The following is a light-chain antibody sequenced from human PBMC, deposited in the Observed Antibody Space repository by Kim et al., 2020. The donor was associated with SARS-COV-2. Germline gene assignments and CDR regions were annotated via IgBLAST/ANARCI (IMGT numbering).Light chain of an antibody. J-gene: IGKJ4*01. CDR3: QQYGSSPLT. V-gene: IGKV3-20*01. Sequence: YTGERATLSCRASQSVSSSYLAWYQQKPGQAPRLLIYGASSRATGIPDRFSGSGSGTDFTLTISRLEPEDFAVYYCQQYGSSPLTFGGGTKLDIK. CDR2: GAS. CDR1: QSVSSSY.